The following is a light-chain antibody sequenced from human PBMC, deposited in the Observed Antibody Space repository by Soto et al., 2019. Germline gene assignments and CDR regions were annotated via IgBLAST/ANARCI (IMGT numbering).Light chain of an antibody. V-gene: IGKV3-11*01. J-gene: IGKJ4*01. CDR3: QQRSDWPPLT. Sequence: EIVSTQSPASLAVSPVGIATLSFMGSQSVSSYLAWYQQKPGQAPRLLIYDASNRATGIPARFSGSGSGTDFTLTISSLEPEDFALYFCQQRSDWPPLTFGGGTKVDIK. CDR2: DAS. CDR1: QSVSSY.